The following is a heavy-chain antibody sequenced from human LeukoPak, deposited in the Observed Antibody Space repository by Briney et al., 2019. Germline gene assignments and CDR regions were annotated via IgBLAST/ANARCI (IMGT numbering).Heavy chain of an antibody. Sequence: GGSLRLSCAGSGFTFSIYAMTWVRQAPGKGLEWVSSISGRGDSTNYADSVKGRFTISRDNVKNLLYLQMNSLRAEDTAVYYCARVQRGIAVALDYWGQGTLATVSS. J-gene: IGHJ4*02. CDR3: ARVQRGIAVALDY. CDR1: GFTFSIYA. CDR2: ISGRGDST. V-gene: IGHV3-23*01. D-gene: IGHD6-19*01.